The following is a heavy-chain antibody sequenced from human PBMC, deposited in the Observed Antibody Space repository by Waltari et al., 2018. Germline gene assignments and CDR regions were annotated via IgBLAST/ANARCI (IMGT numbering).Heavy chain of an antibody. CDR1: GFTFTNYG. CDR3: AKKASTMWAFDH. CDR2: ITDTGGKT. J-gene: IGHJ4*02. D-gene: IGHD1-26*01. Sequence: EVQLLESGGGLVQPGGSLRLSCAASGFTFTNYGMSWVRQAPGKGLEWVPGITDTGGKTYYADSVKGRFTISRDKSKNTLYLQMNSLRAEDTAVYYCAKKASTMWAFDHWGQGTLVTVSS. V-gene: IGHV3-23*01.